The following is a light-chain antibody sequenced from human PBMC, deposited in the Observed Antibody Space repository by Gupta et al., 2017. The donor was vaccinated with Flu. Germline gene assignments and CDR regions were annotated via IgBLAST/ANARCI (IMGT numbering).Light chain of an antibody. CDR1: KLGDKY. V-gene: IGLV3-1*01. CDR2: QDS. CDR3: QAWDSSTQV. Sequence: SYELTQPPSVSVSPGQTASITCSGDKLGDKYACWYQQKPDQSPVLVIYQDSKRPSGIPGRFSGSNSGNTATLTISGTQAMDDADYYCQAWDSSTQVFGTGTKVTVL. J-gene: IGLJ1*01.